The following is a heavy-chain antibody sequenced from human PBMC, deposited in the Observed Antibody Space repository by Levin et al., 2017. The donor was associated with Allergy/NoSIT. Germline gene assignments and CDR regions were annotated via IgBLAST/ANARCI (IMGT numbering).Heavy chain of an antibody. Sequence: PGESLKIYCAASGFTFSSYEMNWVRQAPGKGLEWVSYISTNGNSIYYADSVKGRFTISRDNAKDSLYLQMNSLRAEDTAVYYCARVAFYYDSSGYYGPLGYWGQGTLVTVSS. CDR2: ISTNGNSI. CDR3: ARVAFYYDSSGYYGPLGY. V-gene: IGHV3-48*03. D-gene: IGHD3-22*01. CDR1: GFTFSSYE. J-gene: IGHJ4*02.